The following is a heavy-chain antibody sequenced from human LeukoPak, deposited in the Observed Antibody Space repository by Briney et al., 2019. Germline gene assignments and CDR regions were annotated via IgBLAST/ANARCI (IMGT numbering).Heavy chain of an antibody. CDR1: GGTFSRYA. Sequence: ASVKVSCKASGGTFSRYAISWVRQAPGQGLEWMGRIIPIFGIANYAQKFQGRVTITADKYTSTAYMELSSLRSEDTAVYYCARPQPYSSGNNWFDPWGQGTLVTVSS. CDR2: IIPIFGIA. D-gene: IGHD6-25*01. V-gene: IGHV1-69*04. CDR3: ARPQPYSSGNNWFDP. J-gene: IGHJ5*02.